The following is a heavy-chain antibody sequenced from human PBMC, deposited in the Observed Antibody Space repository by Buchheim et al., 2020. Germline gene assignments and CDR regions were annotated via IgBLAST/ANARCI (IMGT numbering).Heavy chain of an antibody. CDR3: AKDVRYCSNNRCDS. J-gene: IGHJ5*02. V-gene: IGHV3-23*01. CDR1: GFTFNTYA. Sequence: EVQLLESGGGLVQPGGSLRLSCAASGFTFNTYAMSWVRQAPGKGLEWVSGITSSGGYTLYADSVTGRFTISRDNFTNTLSLQMNSLRDEDTALYYCAKDVRYCSNNRCDSWGQG. D-gene: IGHD2-2*01. CDR2: ITSSGGYT.